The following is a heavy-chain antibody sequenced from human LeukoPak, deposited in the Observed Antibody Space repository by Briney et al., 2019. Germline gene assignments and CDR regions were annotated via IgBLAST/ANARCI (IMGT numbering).Heavy chain of an antibody. J-gene: IGHJ4*02. V-gene: IGHV3-30-3*01. CDR3: ARGGATYYYDSSGYS. D-gene: IGHD3-22*01. CDR2: ISYDGSNK. Sequence: GRSLRLSCAASGFTFSSYAMHWVRQAPGKGLEWVAVISYDGSNKYYADSVKGRFTISRDNSKNTLYLQMNSLRAEDTAVYYCARGGATYYYDSSGYSWGQGTLVTVSS. CDR1: GFTFSSYA.